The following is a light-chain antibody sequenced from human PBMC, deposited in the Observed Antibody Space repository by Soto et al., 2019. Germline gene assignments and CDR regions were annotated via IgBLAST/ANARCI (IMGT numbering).Light chain of an antibody. CDR2: SAS. J-gene: IGKJ1*01. Sequence: EVVLTQSPGTLSLSPGERVTLSCRASQSVASSYLAWYQQKPGRAPRLLFYSASSRATGIPDRFSGSGSGTDFTLTISRLEPEDFGVYYCQQYKSWRTFGQGTNVEIK. V-gene: IGKV3-20*01. CDR3: QQYKSWRT. CDR1: QSVASSY.